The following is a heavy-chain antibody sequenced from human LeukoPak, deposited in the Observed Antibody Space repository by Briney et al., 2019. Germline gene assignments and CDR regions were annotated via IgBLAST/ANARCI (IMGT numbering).Heavy chain of an antibody. CDR2: ISYDGSNK. D-gene: IGHD3/OR15-3a*01. CDR3: PPIEAAGDLISDY. V-gene: IGHV3-30*04. J-gene: IGHJ4*02. Sequence: GRSLRLSCAASGFTFSSYAMHWVRQAPGKGLEWVAVISYDGSNKYYADSVKGRFTISRDNSKNTLYLQMNSLRAEDTAVYYCPPIEAAGDLISDYWGQGTLVTVSS. CDR1: GFTFSSYA.